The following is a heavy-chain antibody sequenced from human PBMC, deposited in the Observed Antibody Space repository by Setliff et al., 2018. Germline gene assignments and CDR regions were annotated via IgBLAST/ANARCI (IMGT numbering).Heavy chain of an antibody. D-gene: IGHD2-2*01. CDR2: INHTGST. V-gene: IGHV4-34*01. J-gene: IGHJ5*02. CDR1: GGSFSGYF. Sequence: SETLSLTCAVYGGSFSGYFWSWIRQAPGRGLEWIGEINHTGSTNYSPSLKSRVTISVDTSKNQFSLKLTSVTAADTAVYYCASGYCSSPSCFFAGWFDPWGQGTLVTVSS. CDR3: ASGYCSSPSCFFAGWFDP.